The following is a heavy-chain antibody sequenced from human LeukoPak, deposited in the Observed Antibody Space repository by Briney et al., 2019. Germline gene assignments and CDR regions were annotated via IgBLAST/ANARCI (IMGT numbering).Heavy chain of an antibody. J-gene: IGHJ6*02. Sequence: GASVNVSCKASGYTFTSYGISWVRQAPGQGLEWMGWISAYNGNTNYAQKLQGRVTMTTDTSTSTAYMELRSLRSDDTAVYYCAADPRAYSSSWYKYYYYGMDVWGQGTTVTVSS. CDR2: ISAYNGNT. V-gene: IGHV1-18*01. CDR1: GYTFTSYG. CDR3: AADPRAYSSSWYKYYYYGMDV. D-gene: IGHD6-13*01.